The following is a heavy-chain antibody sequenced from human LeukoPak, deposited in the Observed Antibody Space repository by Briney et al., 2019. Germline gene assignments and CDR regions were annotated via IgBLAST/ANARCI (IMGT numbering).Heavy chain of an antibody. D-gene: IGHD3-22*01. CDR3: ARDLYYYDSSGYPSGY. J-gene: IGHJ4*02. V-gene: IGHV3-11*01. CDR1: GFTFSAYA. CDR2: ISSSGSTI. Sequence: GGSLRLSCIVSGFTFSAYAMSWIRQAPGKGLEWVSYISSSGSTIYYADSVKGRFTISRDNAKNSLYLQMNSLRAEDTAVYYCARDLYYYDSSGYPSGYWGQGTLVTVSS.